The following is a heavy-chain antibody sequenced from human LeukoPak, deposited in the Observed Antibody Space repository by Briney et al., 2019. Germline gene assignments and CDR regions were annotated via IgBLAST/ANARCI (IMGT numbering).Heavy chain of an antibody. CDR1: GFTFSSYG. V-gene: IGHV3-21*01. Sequence: GGSLRLSCAASGFTFSSYGMHWVRQAPGKGLEWVSSISSSSSYIYYADSVKGRFTISRDNAKNSLYLQMNSLRAEDTAVHYCAREGSYYSVRDYWGQGTLVTVSS. CDR2: ISSSSSYI. D-gene: IGHD1-26*01. J-gene: IGHJ4*02. CDR3: AREGSYYSVRDY.